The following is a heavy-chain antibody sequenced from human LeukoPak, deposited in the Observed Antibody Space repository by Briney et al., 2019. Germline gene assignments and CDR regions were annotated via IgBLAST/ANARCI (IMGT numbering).Heavy chain of an antibody. CDR2: IWFDGSNK. Sequence: GSLRLSCAASGFTFSSYGMHWVRQAPGKGLEWVAVIWFDGSNKYYVDSVKGRFTFSRDNSKNMLHLQMNSLRAEDTAVYYCARDLGTMVRGGFDHWGQGTLVTVSS. CDR3: ARDLGTMVRGGFDH. CDR1: GFTFSSYG. V-gene: IGHV3-33*01. J-gene: IGHJ4*02. D-gene: IGHD3-10*01.